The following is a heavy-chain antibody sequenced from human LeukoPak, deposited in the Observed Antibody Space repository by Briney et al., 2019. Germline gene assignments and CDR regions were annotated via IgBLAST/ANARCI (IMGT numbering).Heavy chain of an antibody. J-gene: IGHJ5*02. V-gene: IGHV4-34*01. CDR3: ARDRHVLRYFGWFSQAPNWFDP. Sequence: PSETLSLTCAVYGGSFSGYYWSWIRQPPGKGLEWIGEINHSGSTNYNPSLKSRVTISVDTSKNQFSLKLSSVTAADTAVYYCARDRHVLRYFGWFSQAPNWFDPWGQGTLVTVSS. D-gene: IGHD3-9*01. CDR1: GGSFSGYY. CDR2: INHSGST.